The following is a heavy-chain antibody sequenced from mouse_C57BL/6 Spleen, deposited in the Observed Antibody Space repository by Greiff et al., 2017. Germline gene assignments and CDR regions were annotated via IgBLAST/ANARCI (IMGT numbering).Heavy chain of an antibody. J-gene: IGHJ2*01. Sequence: QVQLQQSGAELVKPGASVKLSCKASGYTFTEYTIHWVKQRSGQGLEWIGWFYPGGGSIKNNEQFKNKATLTEDKSSSTVYMELSRLTSKDSAVYFCARHELGYFDYWGQGTTLTVSS. CDR2: FYPGGGSI. CDR3: ARHELGYFDY. CDR1: GYTFTEYT. V-gene: IGHV1-62-2*01.